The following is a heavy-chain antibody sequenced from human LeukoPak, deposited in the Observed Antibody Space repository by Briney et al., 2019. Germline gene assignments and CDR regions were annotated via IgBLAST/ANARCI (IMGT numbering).Heavy chain of an antibody. Sequence: ASVKVSCKASGYTFTSYGISWVRQAPGQGLEWMGWISTNSGNPTYAQDFTGRFVFSLDTSVNTAYLQINSLKAEDTALYYCARDLGQYNSDWGRSFDYWGQGTLVTVSS. CDR1: GYTFTSYG. J-gene: IGHJ4*02. D-gene: IGHD3-16*01. CDR2: ISTNSGNP. V-gene: IGHV7-4-1*02. CDR3: ARDLGQYNSDWGRSFDY.